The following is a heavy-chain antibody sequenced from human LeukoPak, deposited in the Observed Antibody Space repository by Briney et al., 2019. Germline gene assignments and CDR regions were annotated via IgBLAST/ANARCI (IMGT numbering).Heavy chain of an antibody. CDR1: GFTFSGST. D-gene: IGHD6-19*01. CDR3: TMTGIAVAVTGY. Sequence: PGGSLRLSCAASGFTFSGSTMHWVRQASGKGLEWVGRIRSKANSYATAYAASVKGRFTISRDDSKNMAYLQMNSLKTEDTAVYYCTMTGIAVAVTGYWGQGTLVTVSS. CDR2: IRSKANSYAT. J-gene: IGHJ4*02. V-gene: IGHV3-73*01.